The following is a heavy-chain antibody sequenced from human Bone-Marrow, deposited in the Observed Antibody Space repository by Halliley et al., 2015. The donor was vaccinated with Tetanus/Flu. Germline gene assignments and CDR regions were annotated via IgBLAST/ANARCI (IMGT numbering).Heavy chain of an antibody. CDR2: IWYDGSNS. CDR3: ATLTVIDY. D-gene: IGHD4-4*01. J-gene: IGHJ4*02. V-gene: IGHV3-33*01. CDR1: GFTFSNFH. Sequence: SLRLSCAASGFTFSNFHLHWVRQAPGKGLEWVGVIWYDGSNSYYADSVEGQFTISRDNSKNLLYLQMNSLRAEDTALYYCATLTVIDYWGQGTLVTVSS.